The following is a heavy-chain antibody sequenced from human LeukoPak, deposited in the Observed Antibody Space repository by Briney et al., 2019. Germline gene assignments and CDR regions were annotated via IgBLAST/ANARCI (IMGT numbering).Heavy chain of an antibody. CDR3: ARDLKVGAIAR. Sequence: GGSLRLSCAASGFTFSSYSMNWVRQAPGKGLEWVSSISSSSSYIYYADSVKGRFTISRDNAKNSLYLQMNSPRAEDTAVYYCARDLKVGAIARWGQGTLVTVSS. D-gene: IGHD1-26*01. CDR2: ISSSSSYI. J-gene: IGHJ4*02. CDR1: GFTFSSYS. V-gene: IGHV3-21*01.